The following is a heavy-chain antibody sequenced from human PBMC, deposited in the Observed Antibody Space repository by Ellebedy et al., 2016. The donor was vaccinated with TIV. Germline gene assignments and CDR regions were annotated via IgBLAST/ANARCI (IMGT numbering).Heavy chain of an antibody. Sequence: GGSLRLSCAASGFTFSSYAMSWVRQAPGKGLEWVSVISVSGGSPYYADSVKGRFTISRDNSKNTRYLQMSSLRAEDTAVYYCVKWSVTTLGNWYFDLWGRGTLVTVSS. J-gene: IGHJ2*01. CDR1: GFTFSSYA. D-gene: IGHD4-17*01. CDR2: ISVSGGSP. CDR3: VKWSVTTLGNWYFDL. V-gene: IGHV3-23*01.